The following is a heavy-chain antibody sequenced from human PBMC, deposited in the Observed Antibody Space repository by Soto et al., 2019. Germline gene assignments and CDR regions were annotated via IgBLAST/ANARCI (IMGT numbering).Heavy chain of an antibody. CDR2: INAGNGDT. V-gene: IGHV1-3*01. J-gene: IGHJ4*02. CDR3: AKCSGGSCYGLNY. D-gene: IGHD2-15*01. CDR1: GYTFTSHA. Sequence: ASVKVSCKASGYTFTSHAMHWVRQAPGQRLEWMGWINAGNGDTKYSQKFQGRVTITRDTSASTAYMELSSLRSEDTAVYYCAKCSGGSCYGLNYWGQGTLVTVSS.